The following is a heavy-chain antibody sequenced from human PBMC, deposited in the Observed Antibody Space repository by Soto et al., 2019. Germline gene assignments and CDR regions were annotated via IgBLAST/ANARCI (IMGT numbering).Heavy chain of an antibody. CDR2: INHSGST. Sequence: SETLYLTCAVYGGSFSGYYWSWIRQPPGKGLEWIGEINHSGSTNYNPSLKSRVTISVDTSKNQFSLKLSSVTAADTAVYYCARREGFWSGYYTRFYYYYYMDVWGKGTTVTVSS. CDR3: ARREGFWSGYYTRFYYYYYMDV. J-gene: IGHJ6*03. D-gene: IGHD3-3*01. V-gene: IGHV4-34*01. CDR1: GGSFSGYY.